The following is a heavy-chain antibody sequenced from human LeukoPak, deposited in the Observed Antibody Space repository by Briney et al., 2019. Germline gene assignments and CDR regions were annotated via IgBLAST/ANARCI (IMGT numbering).Heavy chain of an antibody. CDR3: AREEEMVYGDFDY. V-gene: IGHV1-8*01. CDR1: GYTFTCYD. J-gene: IGHJ4*02. D-gene: IGHD2-8*01. CDR2: MNPNSGNT. Sequence: ASVKVSCKASGYTFTCYDINWVRQATGQGLEWMGWMNPNSGNTGYAQKFQGRVTMTRNTSISTAYMELSSLRSEDTAVYYCAREEEMVYGDFDYWGQGTLVTVSS.